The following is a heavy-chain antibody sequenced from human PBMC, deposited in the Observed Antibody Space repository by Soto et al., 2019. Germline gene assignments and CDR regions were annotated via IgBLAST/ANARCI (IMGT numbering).Heavy chain of an antibody. Sequence: QVHLVQSGAEVKKPGASVKVSCKASGYTFTSYDINWVRQATGQALEWMGWMNPKSRNTGYAQKFQGRVTMTRNTSISTAYMELRSLRSEDTAVEYCARRSIAVAGGGIDYWGQGTLVTVSS. V-gene: IGHV1-8*01. J-gene: IGHJ4*02. CDR1: GYTFTSYD. D-gene: IGHD6-19*01. CDR2: MNPKSRNT. CDR3: ARRSIAVAGGGIDY.